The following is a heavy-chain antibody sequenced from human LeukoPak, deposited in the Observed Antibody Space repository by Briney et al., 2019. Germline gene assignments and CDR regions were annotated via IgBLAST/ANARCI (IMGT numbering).Heavy chain of an antibody. Sequence: TETLSLTCTVAGGSISSYYWSWIRQPPGKGLEWIGYIYYSGSTNYNPSLKSRVTISVDTSKNQFSLKLSSVTAADTAVYYCARGLYYYDSSGYYDYWGQGTLVTVSS. CDR1: GGSISSYY. V-gene: IGHV4-59*01. CDR2: IYYSGST. J-gene: IGHJ4*02. D-gene: IGHD3-22*01. CDR3: ARGLYYYDSSGYYDY.